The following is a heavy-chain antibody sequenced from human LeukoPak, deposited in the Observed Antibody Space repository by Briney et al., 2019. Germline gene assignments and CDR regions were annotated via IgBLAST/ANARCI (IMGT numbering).Heavy chain of an antibody. J-gene: IGHJ3*02. D-gene: IGHD3-22*01. CDR2: INHSGST. CDR1: GGSFSGYY. CDR3: ASWFITMIPEAFDI. Sequence: SETLSLTCAVYGGSFSGYYWSWIRQPPGKGLEWIGEINHSGSTNYNPSLKSRVTISVDKSKNQFSLKLSSVTAADTAVYYCASWFITMIPEAFDIWGQGTMVTVSS. V-gene: IGHV4-34*01.